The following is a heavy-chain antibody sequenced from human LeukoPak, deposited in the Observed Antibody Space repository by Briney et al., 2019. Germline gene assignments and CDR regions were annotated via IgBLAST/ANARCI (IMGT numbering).Heavy chain of an antibody. V-gene: IGHV3-23*01. CDR3: AKASGYSSSSWGDS. CDR1: GFTFSSYA. CDR2: IDVSAGST. Sequence: PGGSLRLSCTASGFTFSSYAMNWVRQAPGKGLEWVSGIDVSAGSTFYAESVRGRFTISRDNSKNTLFLQMDSLRVEDTAVYYCAKASGYSSSSWGDSWGQGTLVTVSS. J-gene: IGHJ4*02. D-gene: IGHD2-2*01.